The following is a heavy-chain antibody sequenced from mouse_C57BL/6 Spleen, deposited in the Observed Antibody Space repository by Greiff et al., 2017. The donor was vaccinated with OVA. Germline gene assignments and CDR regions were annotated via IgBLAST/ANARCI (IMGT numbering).Heavy chain of an antibody. V-gene: IGHV1-76*01. D-gene: IGHD2-1*01. CDR1: GYTFTDYY. J-gene: IGHJ4*01. CDR2: IYPGSGNT. Sequence: QVQLQQSGAELVRPGASVKLSCKASGYTFTDYYINWVKQRPGQGLEWIARIYPGSGNTYYNEKFKGKATLTAEKSSSTAYMQLSSLTSEDSAVYFCARQEDYGNYYAMDYWGQGTSVTVSS. CDR3: ARQEDYGNYYAMDY.